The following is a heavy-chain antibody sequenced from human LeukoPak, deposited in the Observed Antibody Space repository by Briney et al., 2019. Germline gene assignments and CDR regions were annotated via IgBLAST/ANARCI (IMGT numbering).Heavy chain of an antibody. CDR1: GFTFSSYA. J-gene: IGHJ4*02. CDR3: AKDTYSAKISLWGD. V-gene: IGHV3-23*01. D-gene: IGHD3-16*01. CDR2: ISGSGGST. Sequence: PGGSLRLSCAASGFTFSSYAMSWVRQAPGKGLEWASAISGSGGSTYHADSVKGRFTISRNNSKNTLYLQMNSLRAEDTAVFYCAKDTYSAKISLWGDWGQGTLVTVSS.